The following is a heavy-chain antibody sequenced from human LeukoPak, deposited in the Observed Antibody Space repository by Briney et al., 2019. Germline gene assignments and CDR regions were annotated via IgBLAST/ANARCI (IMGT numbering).Heavy chain of an antibody. CDR2: MNPNIGKT. CDR1: GYSFTSYD. J-gene: IGHJ3*02. CDR3: ARSSRARYDAFDI. V-gene: IGHV1-8*01. Sequence: GASVKVSCKASGYSFTSYDIAWVRQAPGQGLEWMGWMNPNIGKTGYAQKFQGRVTMTRNTSITTAYMDLSSLRSEDTAVYYCARSSRARYDAFDIWGLGTMVTVSS. D-gene: IGHD2-2*01.